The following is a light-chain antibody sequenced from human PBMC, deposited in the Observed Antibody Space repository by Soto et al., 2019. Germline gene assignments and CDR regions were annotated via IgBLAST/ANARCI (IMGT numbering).Light chain of an antibody. CDR3: QQYNNWWT. J-gene: IGKJ1*01. CDR1: QSVSNN. CDR2: GAS. V-gene: IGKV3-15*01. Sequence: EIVMTQSPATLSVSPGERATLSCRASQSVSNNLAWYQKKPGQAPRLLIYGASTRATGIPARFSGSGSGTEFTLTISRLPSEDFAVYYCQQYNNWWTFGQGTRVEIK.